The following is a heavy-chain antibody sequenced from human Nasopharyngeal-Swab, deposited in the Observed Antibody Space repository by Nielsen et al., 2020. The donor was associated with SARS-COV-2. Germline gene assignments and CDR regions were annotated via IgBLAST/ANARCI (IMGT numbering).Heavy chain of an antibody. V-gene: IGHV3-23*01. Sequence: GGSLRLSCAASGFTFSNYAMNWVRQAPGKGLEWVSAISGSGGNTYYADSVKGRFTIPRDNSRNTLYLHMNSLRAEDTAVYYCAKEQYAGSSVDYWGQGTLVTVSS. J-gene: IGHJ4*02. D-gene: IGHD1-26*01. CDR2: ISGSGGNT. CDR1: GFTFSNYA. CDR3: AKEQYAGSSVDY.